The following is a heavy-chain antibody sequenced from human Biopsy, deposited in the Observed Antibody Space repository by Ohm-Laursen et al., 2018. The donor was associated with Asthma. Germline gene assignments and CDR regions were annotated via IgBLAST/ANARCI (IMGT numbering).Heavy chain of an antibody. J-gene: IGHJ6*02. D-gene: IGHD3/OR15-3a*01. Sequence: TLSLTCSLHPETPRDYVYSWIRQPPGKGLEWIGEIRPGEVNTFNPSLKGRLTISMDPSNNQLSLRLTSVTDADSAVYYCATGPSWTGLGVWGQGTTVTVSS. CDR2: IRPGEVN. V-gene: IGHV4-34*08. CDR1: PETPRDYV. CDR3: ATGPSWTGLGV.